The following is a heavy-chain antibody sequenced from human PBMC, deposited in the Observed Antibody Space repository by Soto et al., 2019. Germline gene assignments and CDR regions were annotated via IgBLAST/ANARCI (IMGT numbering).Heavy chain of an antibody. D-gene: IGHD6-19*01. V-gene: IGHV3-33*01. Sequence: GGSLRLSCAASGFIFSNYGIHWVRQAPGKGLEWVALIWYDGSNKYYADSVKGRFIVSRDNTNNTVYLQLNSLTADDTAVYYCAREGLVAGSRDFWCPGTLVTVSS. CDR3: AREGLVAGSRDF. CDR2: IWYDGSNK. CDR1: GFIFSNYG. J-gene: IGHJ4*02.